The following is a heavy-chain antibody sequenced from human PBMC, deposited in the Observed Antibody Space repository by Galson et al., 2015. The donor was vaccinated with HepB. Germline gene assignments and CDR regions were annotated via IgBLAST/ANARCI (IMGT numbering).Heavy chain of an antibody. CDR3: ARGLAGDRHFDY. D-gene: IGHD6-19*01. CDR2: IIPLFGPA. J-gene: IGHJ4*02. Sequence: SVTVSCKASGGTFNSYAINWVRQAPGQGLEWMGGIIPLFGPASYAQKFQGRVTITADESTGTDYMELTSLISEDTAMYYCARGLAGDRHFDYWGQGTLVTVTS. V-gene: IGHV1-69*13. CDR1: GGTFNSYA.